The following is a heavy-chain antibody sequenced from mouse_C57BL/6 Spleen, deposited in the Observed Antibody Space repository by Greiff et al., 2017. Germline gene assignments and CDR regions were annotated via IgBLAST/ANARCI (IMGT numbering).Heavy chain of an antibody. D-gene: IGHD1-1*01. J-gene: IGHJ3*01. CDR1: GYTFPDYY. Sequence: VQLQQSGAELVRPGASVKLSCKASGYTFPDYYINWVKQRPGQGLEWIARIYPGSGNTYYNEKFKGKATLTAEKSSSTAYMQLSSLTSEDSAVYFCARELYYGSRSFFAYWGQGTLVTVSA. CDR3: ARELYYGSRSFFAY. V-gene: IGHV1-76*01. CDR2: IYPGSGNT.